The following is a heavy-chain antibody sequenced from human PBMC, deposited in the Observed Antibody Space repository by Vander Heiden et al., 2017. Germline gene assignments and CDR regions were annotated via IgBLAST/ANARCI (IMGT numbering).Heavy chain of an antibody. D-gene: IGHD6-13*01. V-gene: IGHV4-31*03. CDR1: GGSISSGGYY. CDR3: ARDQPLAAAHGRDYYYGMDV. CDR2: IYYSGST. J-gene: IGHJ6*02. Sequence: QVQLQESGPGLVKPSQTLSLTCTVSGGSISSGGYYWSWVRQHPGKGLEWIGYIYYSGSTYYNPSLKSRVTISVDTSKNQFSLKLSSVTAADTAVYYCARDQPLAAAHGRDYYYGMDVWGQGTTVTVSS.